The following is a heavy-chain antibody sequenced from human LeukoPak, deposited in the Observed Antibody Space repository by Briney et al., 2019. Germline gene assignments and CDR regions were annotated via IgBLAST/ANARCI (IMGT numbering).Heavy chain of an antibody. CDR3: ANGYYYGSGSYPPDY. CDR1: GGSISSGGYS. J-gene: IGHJ4*02. V-gene: IGHV4-30-4*01. D-gene: IGHD3-10*01. Sequence: SETLSLTCTVSGGSISSGGYSWGWLPQPQGKGWVAIGYIYCSGSTYYNPSLKSRVTISVDTSKNQFSLKLSSVTAADTAVYYCANGYYYGSGSYPPDYWGQGTLVTVSS. CDR2: IYCSGST.